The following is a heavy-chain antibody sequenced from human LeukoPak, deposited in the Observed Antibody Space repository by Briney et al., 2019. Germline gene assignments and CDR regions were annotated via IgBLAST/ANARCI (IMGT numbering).Heavy chain of an antibody. CDR3: ASSGWYPK. V-gene: IGHV3-74*01. CDR2: INGDGSST. CDR1: GFTFSSYW. Sequence: GGSLRLSCAASGFTFSSYWMHWVRQAPGKGLVWVSRINGDGSSTSYADSVKGRFTISRDNAKNTLYLQMNSLRAEDTAVYYCASSGWYPKWGQGTLVTVSS. J-gene: IGHJ4*02. D-gene: IGHD6-19*01.